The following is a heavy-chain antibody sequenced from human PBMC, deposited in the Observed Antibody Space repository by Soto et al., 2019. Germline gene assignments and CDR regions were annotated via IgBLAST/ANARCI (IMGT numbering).Heavy chain of an antibody. CDR1: GGTFSSYA. V-gene: IGHV1-69*12. J-gene: IGHJ6*02. CDR2: IIPMFGTA. Sequence: QVQLVQSGAEVKKPGSSVKVSCKASGGTFSSYAISWVRQAPGQGLEWMGGIIPMFGTADYAQKFQGRVTITADESTSTAYMELSSLRSEDTAVYYCASHYYDSSGYNYYCGMDVCGQGTTVTVSS. D-gene: IGHD3-22*01. CDR3: ASHYYDSSGYNYYCGMDV.